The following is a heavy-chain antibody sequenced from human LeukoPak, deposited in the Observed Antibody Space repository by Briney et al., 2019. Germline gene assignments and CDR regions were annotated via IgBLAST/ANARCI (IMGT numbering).Heavy chain of an antibody. J-gene: IGHJ6*02. V-gene: IGHV3-30-3*01. CDR2: ISYDGSNK. Sequence: PGGSLRLSCAASGFTFSSYAMPWVRQAPGKGLEWVAVISYDGSNKYYADSVKGRFTISRDNSKNTLYLQMNSLRAEDTAVYYCARDSKDYYGMDVWGQGTTVTVSS. CDR3: ARDSKDYYGMDV. CDR1: GFTFSSYA.